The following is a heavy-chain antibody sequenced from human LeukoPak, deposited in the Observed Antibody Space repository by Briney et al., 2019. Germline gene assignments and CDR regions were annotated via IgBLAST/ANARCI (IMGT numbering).Heavy chain of an antibody. V-gene: IGHV4-34*01. J-gene: IGHJ4*02. Sequence: PSETLSLTCAVYGGSFSGYYWSWIRQPPGKGLEWIGEINHSGSTNYNPSLKSRVTISVDTSKNQFSLKLSSVTAADTAVYYCARGIVPTDYWGQGTLVTVSS. D-gene: IGHD1-26*01. CDR2: INHSGST. CDR1: GGSFSGYY. CDR3: ARGIVPTDY.